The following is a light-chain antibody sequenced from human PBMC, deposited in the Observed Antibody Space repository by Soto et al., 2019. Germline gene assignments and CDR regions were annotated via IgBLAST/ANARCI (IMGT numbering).Light chain of an antibody. V-gene: IGLV1-47*01. Sequence: QSVLTQPPSASGTPGQRVTISCSGSRSSIGKNYVYWYQQFPGTAPKLLLFRQTHRPTGVPDRFSGSKSGTSASLAISGLRSEDEADYYCAVWDDTLSASVFGGGTKLTVL. CDR3: AVWDDTLSASV. J-gene: IGLJ3*02. CDR1: RSSIGKNY. CDR2: RQT.